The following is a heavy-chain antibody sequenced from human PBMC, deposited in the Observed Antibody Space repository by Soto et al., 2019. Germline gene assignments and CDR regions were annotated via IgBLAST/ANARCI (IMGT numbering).Heavy chain of an antibody. Sequence: GPLRLSCAASGFTFSGSAMHWVRQASGKGLEWVGRIRSKANSYATAYAASVKGRFTISRDDSKNTAYLQMNSLKTEDTAVYYCTRLITIYDILTGHSHPDDAFDIWDQGXMVTFPS. V-gene: IGHV3-73*01. J-gene: IGHJ3*02. D-gene: IGHD3-9*01. CDR2: IRSKANSYAT. CDR3: TRLITIYDILTGHSHPDDAFDI. CDR1: GFTFSGSA.